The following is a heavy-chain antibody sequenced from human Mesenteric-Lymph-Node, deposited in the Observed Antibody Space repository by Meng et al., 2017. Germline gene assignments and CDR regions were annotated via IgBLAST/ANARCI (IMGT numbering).Heavy chain of an antibody. D-gene: IGHD3-16*01. J-gene: IGHJ4*02. CDR1: GGSTSSSSYY. V-gene: IGHV4-61*05. CDR3: ARVGRGILEG. Sequence: QLQLQESGPGLVKPSETLSPACTVSGGSTSSSSYYWGWIRQPPGKGREWIGYIYYSGSTNYNPSLKSRLTISVDTSKNQFSLKLSSVTAADTAVYYCARVGRGILEGWGQGTLVTVSS. CDR2: IYYSGST.